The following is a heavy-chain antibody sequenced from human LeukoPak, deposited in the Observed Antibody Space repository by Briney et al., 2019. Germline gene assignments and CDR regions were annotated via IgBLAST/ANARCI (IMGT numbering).Heavy chain of an antibody. D-gene: IGHD1-26*01. Sequence: SETLSLTYAVYGGSFSGYYWSWIRQPPGKGLEWIGEINHSGSTNYNPSLKSRITISVDTSKNQFSLKLSSVTAADTAVYYCARGRIVGAFYYWGQGTLVTVSS. V-gene: IGHV4-34*01. CDR1: GGSFSGYY. CDR2: INHSGST. J-gene: IGHJ4*02. CDR3: ARGRIVGAFYY.